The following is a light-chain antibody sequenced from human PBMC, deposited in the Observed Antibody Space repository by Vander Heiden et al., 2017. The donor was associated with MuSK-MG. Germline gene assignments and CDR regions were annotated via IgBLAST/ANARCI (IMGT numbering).Light chain of an antibody. J-gene: IGKJ4*01. CDR3: QQSYNTPPVT. V-gene: IGKV1-39*01. Sequence: DIQMTQSPPSLSACVDDRVTITCRARQSISSYLNWYQQKPGRAPKLLIYAASSLQSGGPSRFSGSGSGTELTLTISSMQPEDFSTSYCQQSYNTPPVTFGGGTEVEIK. CDR2: AAS. CDR1: QSISSY.